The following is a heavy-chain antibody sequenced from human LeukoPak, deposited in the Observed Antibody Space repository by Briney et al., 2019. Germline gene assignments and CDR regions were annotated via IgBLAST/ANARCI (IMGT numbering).Heavy chain of an antibody. V-gene: IGHV4-39*01. Sequence: SETLSLTCTVSGGSISSSSYYWGWIRQPPGKGLEWIGSSYYSGSTHDNPSLKSQFTISVDMSKNQFSLKLSSVTAADTAVYYCARQKNEGLRYGDKRYYFDYWGQGTLVTVSS. CDR3: ARQKNEGLRYGDKRYYFDY. D-gene: IGHD4-17*01. CDR2: SYYSGST. CDR1: GGSISSSSYY. J-gene: IGHJ4*02.